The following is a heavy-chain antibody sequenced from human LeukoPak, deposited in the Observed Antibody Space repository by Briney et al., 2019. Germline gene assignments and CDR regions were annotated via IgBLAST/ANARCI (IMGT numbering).Heavy chain of an antibody. V-gene: IGHV3-21*01. D-gene: IGHD3-10*01. J-gene: IGHJ4*02. Sequence: GGSLRLSCAASGFTFSSYSMNWVRQAPGKGLKWVSSISSSGSYIYYTDSVKGRFTISRDNAKNSLFLQMNSLRAEDTAVYYCAPYGDDYWGQGTLVTVSS. CDR2: ISSSGSYI. CDR3: APYGDDY. CDR1: GFTFSSYS.